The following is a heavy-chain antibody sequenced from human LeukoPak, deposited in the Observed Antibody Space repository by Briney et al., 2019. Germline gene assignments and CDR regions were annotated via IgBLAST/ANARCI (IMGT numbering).Heavy chain of an antibody. CDR2: MSASDAGT. Sequence: GGFWRLSCAAAGFPFRSYARNWVRQGPGKGLEWVSTMSASDAGTYYADSVKGRFTISRDNSKNTLYLQMNSLRAEDTAVYYCAKGSAVADIYFDYWGQGTLVTVSS. J-gene: IGHJ4*02. V-gene: IGHV3-23*01. D-gene: IGHD6-19*01. CDR1: GFPFRSYA. CDR3: AKGSAVADIYFDY.